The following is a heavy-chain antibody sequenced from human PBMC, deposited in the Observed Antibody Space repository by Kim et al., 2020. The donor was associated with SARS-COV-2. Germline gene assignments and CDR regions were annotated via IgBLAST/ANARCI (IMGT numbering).Heavy chain of an antibody. Sequence: GGSLRLSCAASGFTFSSHAMHWVRQAPGKGLEWVAVISNDGTTKYYADSVKGRFTFSRDNSKNTLYLQMNSVKAEDTALYYCAREGAASNQGFDCWGQGTLVADSS. J-gene: IGHJ4*02. CDR2: ISNDGTTK. D-gene: IGHD6-25*01. CDR1: GFTFSSHA. CDR3: AREGAASNQGFDC. V-gene: IGHV3-30*04.